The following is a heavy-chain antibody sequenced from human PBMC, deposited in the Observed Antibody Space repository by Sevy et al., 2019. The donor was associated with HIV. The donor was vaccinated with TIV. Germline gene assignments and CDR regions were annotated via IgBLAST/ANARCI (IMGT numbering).Heavy chain of an antibody. J-gene: IGHJ4*02. D-gene: IGHD6-19*01. CDR3: AKDLVSGWYRRDY. CDR2: ISGSGGST. V-gene: IGHV3-23*01. Sequence: GGYLRLSCAASGFTFSSYAMSWVRQAPGKGLEWVSAISGSGGSTYYADSVKGRFTISRDNSKNTLYLQMNSLRAEDTAVYYCAKDLVSGWYRRDYWGQGTLVTVSS. CDR1: GFTFSSYA.